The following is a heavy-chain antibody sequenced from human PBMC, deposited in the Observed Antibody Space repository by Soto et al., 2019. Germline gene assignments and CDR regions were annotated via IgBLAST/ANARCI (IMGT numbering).Heavy chain of an antibody. J-gene: IGHJ6*02. CDR3: AREVVVGYYYYGMDV. V-gene: IGHV1-2*04. CDR2: INPNSGGT. D-gene: IGHD2-2*01. Sequence: ASVKVSCKASGYTFTGYYMHWVRQAPGQGLEWMGWINPNSGGTNYAQKFQGWVTMTRDTSISTAYMELSRLRSDDTAVYYCAREVVVGYYYYGMDVWGQGTKVTVSS. CDR1: GYTFTGYY.